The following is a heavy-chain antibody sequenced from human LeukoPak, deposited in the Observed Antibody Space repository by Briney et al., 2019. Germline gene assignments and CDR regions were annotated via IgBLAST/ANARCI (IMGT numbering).Heavy chain of an antibody. J-gene: IGHJ4*02. Sequence: PGGSLRLSCAASGFTVISNDITWVRQAPGKGLEWVSVLYSDGNTKYADSVQGRFTISRDNSKNTLYLEMNSLSPDDTAVYYCASGVESLAANTLAYWGQGTLVTVSS. CDR1: GFTVISND. CDR2: LYSDGNT. V-gene: IGHV3-53*01. CDR3: ASGVESLAANTLAY. D-gene: IGHD3-16*01.